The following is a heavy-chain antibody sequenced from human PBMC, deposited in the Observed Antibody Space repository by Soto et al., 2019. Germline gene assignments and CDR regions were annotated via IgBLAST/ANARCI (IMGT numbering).Heavy chain of an antibody. D-gene: IGHD3-10*01. Sequence: SETLSLTCTVSGGSISSYYCSWIRQPPGKGLEWIGYIYYSGSTNYNPSLKSRVTISVDTSKNQFSLKLSSVTAADTAVYYCARVTMVRGGVGMDVWGQGTTVTVSS. V-gene: IGHV4-59*01. CDR2: IYYSGST. J-gene: IGHJ6*02. CDR3: ARVTMVRGGVGMDV. CDR1: GGSISSYY.